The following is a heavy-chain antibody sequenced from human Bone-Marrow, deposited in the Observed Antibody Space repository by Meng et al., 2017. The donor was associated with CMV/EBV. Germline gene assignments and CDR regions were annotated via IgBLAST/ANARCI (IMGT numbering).Heavy chain of an antibody. Sequence: ASVKVSCKASGYTFTGYYMHWVRQAPGQGLEWMGWINPNSGGTNYAQKFQGRVTMTRDTSISTAYMELSRLRSDDTAVYYCAWGGFVVVVAATPSVWFDPWGQGTLVTVSS. J-gene: IGHJ5*02. CDR2: INPNSGGT. CDR3: AWGGFVVVVAATPSVWFDP. D-gene: IGHD2-15*01. V-gene: IGHV1-2*02. CDR1: GYTFTGYY.